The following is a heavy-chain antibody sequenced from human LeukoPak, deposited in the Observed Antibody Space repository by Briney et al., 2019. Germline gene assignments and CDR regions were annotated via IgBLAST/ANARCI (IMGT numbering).Heavy chain of an antibody. Sequence: PSETLSLTCAVYGGSFSGYYRSWIRQPLGKGLEWIGDINHSGSTNYNPSLKSRVTISVDTYKNQFSLKLSAVTAADAAVYYCARGALAVAVDYWGQGTLVTVSS. J-gene: IGHJ4*02. CDR3: ARGALAVAVDY. CDR2: INHSGST. CDR1: GGSFSGYY. D-gene: IGHD6-19*01. V-gene: IGHV4-34*01.